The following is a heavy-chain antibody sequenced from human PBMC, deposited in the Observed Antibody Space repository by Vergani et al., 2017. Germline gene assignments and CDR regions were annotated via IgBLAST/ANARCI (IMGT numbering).Heavy chain of an antibody. V-gene: IGHV4-59*01. Sequence: QVQLQESGPGLVKPSETLSLTCTVSGGPISRYYWSWIRQPPGKGLEWIGYIHYSGSTNYNPSLKSRVTISVDTSKNQFSLKLSSVTAADTAVYYCARGEWLVPDYWGQGTLVTVSS. CDR3: ARGEWLVPDY. J-gene: IGHJ4*02. CDR1: GGPISRYY. D-gene: IGHD6-19*01. CDR2: IHYSGST.